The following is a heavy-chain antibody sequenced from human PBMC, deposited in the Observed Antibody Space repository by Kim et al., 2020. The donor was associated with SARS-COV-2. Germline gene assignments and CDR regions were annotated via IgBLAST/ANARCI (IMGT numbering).Heavy chain of an antibody. V-gene: IGHV3-11*01. J-gene: IGHJ6*03. Sequence: GGSLRLSCAASGFTFSDYYMSWIRQAPGKGLEWVSYISSSGSTIYYADSVKGRFTISRDNAKNSLYLQMNSLRAEDTAVYYCARGGGYCSSTSCPDYYYYYYMDVWGKGTTVTVSS. CDR3: ARGGGYCSSTSCPDYYYYYYMDV. D-gene: IGHD2-2*01. CDR1: GFTFSDYY. CDR2: ISSSGSTI.